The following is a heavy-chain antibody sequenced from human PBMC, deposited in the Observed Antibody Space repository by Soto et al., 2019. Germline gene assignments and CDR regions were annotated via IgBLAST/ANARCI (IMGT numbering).Heavy chain of an antibody. J-gene: IGHJ4*02. D-gene: IGHD3-3*01. CDR3: ARGMEGVATPMGY. CDR2: IYYSGST. V-gene: IGHV4-30-4*01. CDR1: GGSISSGDYY. Sequence: SETLSLTCTVSGGSISSGDYYWSWIRQPPGKGLEWIGYIYYSGSTYYNPSLKSRVTISVGTSKNQFSLKLSSVTAADTAVYYCARGMEGVATPMGYWGQGTLVTVSS.